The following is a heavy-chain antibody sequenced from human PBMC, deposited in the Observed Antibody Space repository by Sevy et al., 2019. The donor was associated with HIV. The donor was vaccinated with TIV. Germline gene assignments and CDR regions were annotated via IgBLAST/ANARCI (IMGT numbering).Heavy chain of an antibody. D-gene: IGHD3-10*01. V-gene: IGHV3-73*01. CDR1: GFTFSGSA. Sequence: GGSLRLSCAASGFTFSGSAMHWVRQASGKGLEWVGRIRSKANSYATAYAASVKGRFTISRDDSKNTAYLQMNSLKTEDTAVYYCTSPNYYGSGSYSDPRTNYYGMDVWGQGTTVTVSS. CDR2: IRSKANSYAT. J-gene: IGHJ6*02. CDR3: TSPNYYGSGSYSDPRTNYYGMDV.